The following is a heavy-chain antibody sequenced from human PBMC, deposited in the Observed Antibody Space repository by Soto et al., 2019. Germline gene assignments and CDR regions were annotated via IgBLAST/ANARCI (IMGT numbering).Heavy chain of an antibody. Sequence: HPGGSLRLSCAASGFTFDDYAMHWVRQAPGKGLEWVSGISWNSGSIGYADSVKGRFTISRDNAKNSLYLQMNSLRAEDTALYYCAKDMQADIVAVKAEGGYGMDLWGQGTTVTVSS. D-gene: IGHD2-2*01. V-gene: IGHV3-9*01. CDR2: ISWNSGSI. CDR1: GFTFDDYA. CDR3: AKDMQADIVAVKAEGGYGMDL. J-gene: IGHJ6*02.